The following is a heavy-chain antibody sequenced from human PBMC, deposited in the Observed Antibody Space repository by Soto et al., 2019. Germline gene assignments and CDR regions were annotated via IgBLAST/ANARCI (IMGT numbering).Heavy chain of an antibody. CDR2: IFYRGTT. D-gene: IGHD1-26*01. J-gene: IGHJ6*02. V-gene: IGHV4-59*02. Sequence: PSETLSLTCTVSGGSVSGYYWSWIRQSPGRGLEWLGYIFYRGTTLYSPSVQSRLSITVDTSKNQFSLKMRSVTAADTAIYYCTRHAIIARLQSGMDVWGRGTTVTVSS. CDR1: GGSVSGYY. CDR3: TRHAIIARLQSGMDV.